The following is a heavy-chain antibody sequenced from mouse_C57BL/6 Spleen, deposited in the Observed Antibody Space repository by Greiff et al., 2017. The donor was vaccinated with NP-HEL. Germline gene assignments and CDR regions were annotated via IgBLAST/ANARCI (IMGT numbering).Heavy chain of an antibody. CDR3: ARSVISTLVDYWAMDY. CDR2: INRNYGTT. J-gene: IGHJ4*01. CDR1: GYSFTDYN. Sequence: VQLQQSGPELVKPGASVKISCKASGYSFTDYNMNWVKQSNGKSLEWIGVINRNYGTTSYNQKFKGKATLTVDQAYSTAYMQLNSLPSKDSAVYCCARSVISTLVDYWAMDYWGQGTTVTVSS. V-gene: IGHV1-39*01. D-gene: IGHD1-1*01.